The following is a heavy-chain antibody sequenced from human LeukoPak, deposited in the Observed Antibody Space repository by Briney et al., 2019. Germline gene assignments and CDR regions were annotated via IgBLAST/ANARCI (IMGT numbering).Heavy chain of an antibody. J-gene: IGHJ6*03. V-gene: IGHV3-7*01. CDR2: IKQDGSEK. Sequence: PGGPLSLFCAASGFTFSDYYMSWLRHAPGKGLECVANIKQDGSEKYYVDSVKGRFTISRDNAENSLYLQMNSLRAEDTAVYYCARDSSLTLLRFLEWLDYYYMDVWGKGTTVTVSS. CDR3: ARDSSLTLLRFLEWLDYYYMDV. CDR1: GFTFSDYY. D-gene: IGHD3-3*01.